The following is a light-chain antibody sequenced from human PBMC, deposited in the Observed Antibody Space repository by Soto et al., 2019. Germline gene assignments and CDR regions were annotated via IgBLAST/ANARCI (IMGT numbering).Light chain of an antibody. CDR3: QHRSGWPT. CDR2: DAS. Sequence: EIVLTHSPATLSLSPGERDTLSCSASQSVSSYLAWYQQKPGQSPRLLIYDASNRATGIPARFSGSGSGTDFPLTISSLAPEDFAVYYCQHRSGWPTFGHGTRLEIK. V-gene: IGKV3-11*01. CDR1: QSVSSY. J-gene: IGKJ5*01.